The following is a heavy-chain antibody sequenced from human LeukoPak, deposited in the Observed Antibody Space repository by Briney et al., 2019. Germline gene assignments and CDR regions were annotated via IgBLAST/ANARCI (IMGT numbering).Heavy chain of an antibody. CDR1: GFTFSSYA. J-gene: IGHJ4*02. Sequence: GGSLRRSCAASGFTFSSYAMSWFRQAPGKGLEWVSAISGSGGSTYYADSVKGRFTISRDNSKNTLYLQMNSLRAEDTAVYYCASDYYDTSGYPPLLCYWGQGTLATVSS. CDR3: ASDYYDTSGYPPLLCY. D-gene: IGHD3-22*01. CDR2: ISGSGGST. V-gene: IGHV3-23*01.